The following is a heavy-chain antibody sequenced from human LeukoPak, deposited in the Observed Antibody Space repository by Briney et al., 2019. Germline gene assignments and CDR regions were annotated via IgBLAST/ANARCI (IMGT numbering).Heavy chain of an antibody. V-gene: IGHV3-23*01. CDR1: GFTFSSYA. CDR2: ISGSGNSP. CDR3: AKGQKGATVTTPIDY. J-gene: IGHJ4*02. Sequence: GGSLRLSCAASGFTFSSYAMNWVRQAPGKGLEWVSGISGSGNSPYYADSVRGRFTISRDNSKNRLHLQMNSLRAEDTAVYYCAKGQKGATVTTPIDYWGQGTLVTVSS. D-gene: IGHD4-11*01.